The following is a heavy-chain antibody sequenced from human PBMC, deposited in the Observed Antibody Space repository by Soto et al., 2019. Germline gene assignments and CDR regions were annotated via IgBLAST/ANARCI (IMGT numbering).Heavy chain of an antibody. CDR3: ARVSVGLRYFDWLLPNFDY. CDR2: VYYSGST. CDR1: GWSFSGYY. Sequence: PSETLSLTCAVYGWSFSGYYWSWIRQPPGKGLEWIGYVYYSGSTYYNPSLKSRVTISVDTSKNQFSLKLSSVTAADTAVYYCARVSVGLRYFDWLLPNFDYWGQGTLVTVSS. D-gene: IGHD3-9*01. V-gene: IGHV4-34*09. J-gene: IGHJ4*02.